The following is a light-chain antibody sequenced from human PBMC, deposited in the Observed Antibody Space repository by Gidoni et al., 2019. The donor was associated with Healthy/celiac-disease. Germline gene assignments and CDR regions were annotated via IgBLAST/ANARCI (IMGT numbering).Light chain of an antibody. CDR2: AAS. Sequence: DIQMTQSPSYLSASVGDRVTITCRASQSISSYLNWYQQKPGKAPKLLIYAASILQSGVPSRFRGSGSGTDFTLTISSLQPEDFATYYCQQSYSTPRTFGQGTKVEIK. CDR3: QQSYSTPRT. J-gene: IGKJ1*01. CDR1: QSISSY. V-gene: IGKV1-39*01.